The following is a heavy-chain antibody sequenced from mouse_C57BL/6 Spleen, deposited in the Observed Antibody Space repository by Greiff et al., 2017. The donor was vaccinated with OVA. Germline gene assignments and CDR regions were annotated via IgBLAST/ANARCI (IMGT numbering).Heavy chain of an antibody. CDR2: INPSNGGT. CDR3: ARERVVADYAMDY. J-gene: IGHJ4*01. Sequence: VQRVESGTQLVKPGASVKLSCKASGYTFTSYWMHWVKQRPGQGLEWIGNINPSNGGTNYNEKFKSKATLTVDKSSSTAYMQLSSLTSEDSAVYYCARERVVADYAMDYWGQGTSVTVSS. V-gene: IGHV1-53*01. CDR1: GYTFTSYW. D-gene: IGHD1-1*01.